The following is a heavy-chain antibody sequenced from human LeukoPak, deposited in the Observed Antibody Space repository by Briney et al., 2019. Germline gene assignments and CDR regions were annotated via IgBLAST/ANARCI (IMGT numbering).Heavy chain of an antibody. CDR1: GGTFSSHA. D-gene: IGHD4-11*01. CDR3: ARASPVTRDAFDI. V-gene: IGHV1-69*04. Sequence: GASVKVSCKASGGTFSSHAISWVRQAPGQGLEWMGRIIPILGIANYARKFQGRVTITADKSTSTAYMELSSLRSEDTAVYYCARASPVTRDAFDIWGQGTMVTVSS. J-gene: IGHJ3*02. CDR2: IIPILGIA.